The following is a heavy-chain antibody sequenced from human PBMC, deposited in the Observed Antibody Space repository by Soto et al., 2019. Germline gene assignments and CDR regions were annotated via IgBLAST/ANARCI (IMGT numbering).Heavy chain of an antibody. CDR3: ARLPYYYDSSGYYPDAFDI. CDR1: GGSISSGGYY. D-gene: IGHD3-22*01. V-gene: IGHV4-31*03. J-gene: IGHJ3*02. CDR2: IYYSGST. Sequence: QVQLQESGPGLVKPSQTLSLTCTVSGGSISSGGYYWSWIRQHPGKGLEWIGYIYYSGSTYYNPSLKSRVTISVDTSKNQFSLKLSSVTAADTAVYYCARLPYYYDSSGYYPDAFDIWAKGQWSPSLQ.